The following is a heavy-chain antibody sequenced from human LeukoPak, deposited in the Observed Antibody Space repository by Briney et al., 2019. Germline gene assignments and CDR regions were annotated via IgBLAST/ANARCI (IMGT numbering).Heavy chain of an antibody. Sequence: SETLSLTCAVCGGSFSGYYWSWIRQPPGKGLEWIGEINHSGSTNYNPSLKSRVTISVDTSKNQFSLKLSSVTAADTAVYYCAVIAAAGKDDYWGQGTLVTVSS. CDR2: INHSGST. CDR3: AVIAAAGKDDY. V-gene: IGHV4-34*01. CDR1: GGSFSGYY. J-gene: IGHJ4*02. D-gene: IGHD6-13*01.